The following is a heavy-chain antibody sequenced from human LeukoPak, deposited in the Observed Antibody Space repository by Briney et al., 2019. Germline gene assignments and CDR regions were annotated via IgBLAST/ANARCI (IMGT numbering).Heavy chain of an antibody. Sequence: SETLSLTCAVYGGSFSGYYWSWIRQPPGKGLEWIGEINHSGSTNYNPSLKSRVTISVDTSKNQFSLKLSSVTAADTAVYYCARSSVAGTYWGQGTLVTVSP. J-gene: IGHJ4*02. CDR3: ARSSVAGTY. V-gene: IGHV4-34*01. CDR1: GGSFSGYY. D-gene: IGHD6-19*01. CDR2: INHSGST.